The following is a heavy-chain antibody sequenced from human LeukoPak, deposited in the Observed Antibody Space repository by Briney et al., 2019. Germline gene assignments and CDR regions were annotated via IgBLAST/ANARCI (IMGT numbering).Heavy chain of an antibody. CDR3: AKDQQLQPFHY. J-gene: IGHJ4*02. V-gene: IGHV3-30*02. CDR2: IQFGGSNE. D-gene: IGHD2-2*01. CDR1: GFTFSSSG. Sequence: GGSLRLSCAASGFTFSSSGMHWVRQAPGKGLEWVAFIQFGGSNEYYADSVKGRFTISRDNSKNTLYLQMNSLRAEDTSVYYCAKDQQLQPFHYWGQGTLVTVSS.